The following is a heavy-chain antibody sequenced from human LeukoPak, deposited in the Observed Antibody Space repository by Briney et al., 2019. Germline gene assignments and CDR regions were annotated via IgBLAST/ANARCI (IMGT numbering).Heavy chain of an antibody. CDR1: GYTFTSYG. J-gene: IGHJ6*03. V-gene: IGHV1-18*01. CDR2: ISAYNGNT. Sequence: ASVKVSCKASGYTFTSYGISWVRQAPGQGLEWMGWISAYNGNTNYAQKLQGRVTMTTDTSTSTAYMELRSLRSDDTAVYYCARVLEQQWLVHYYYYMDVWGKGTTVTVSS. CDR3: ARVLEQQWLVHYYYYMDV. D-gene: IGHD6-19*01.